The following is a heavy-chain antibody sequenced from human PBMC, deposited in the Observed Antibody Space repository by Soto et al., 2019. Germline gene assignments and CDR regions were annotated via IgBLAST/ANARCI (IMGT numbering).Heavy chain of an antibody. CDR3: AHRVLRAVFGLVTTTAIYFDF. J-gene: IGHJ4*02. CDR1: GFSLTTSGVG. D-gene: IGHD3-3*01. Sequence: QITLNESGPTVVKPTETLTLTCTFSGFSLTTSGVGVGWVRQSPGKAPEWLAFIYWDDDKRYSTSLKNRLTNTKDTSKNQVVLTMANVDPADTATYYCAHRVLRAVFGLVTTTAIYFDFWGQGTPVVVSS. CDR2: IYWDDDK. V-gene: IGHV2-5*02.